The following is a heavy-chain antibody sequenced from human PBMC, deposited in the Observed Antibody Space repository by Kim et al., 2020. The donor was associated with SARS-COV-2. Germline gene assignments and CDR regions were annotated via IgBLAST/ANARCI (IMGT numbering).Heavy chain of an antibody. J-gene: IGHJ4*02. CDR3: ARDHPEYCSSTSCYSQN. D-gene: IGHD2-2*01. CDR1: GGTFSSYA. CDR2: IIPIFGTA. Sequence: SVKVSCKASGGTFSSYAISWVRQAPGQGLEWMGGIIPIFGTANYAQKFQGRVTITADESTSTAYMELSSLRSEDTAVYYCARDHPEYCSSTSCYSQNWGQGTLVTVSS. V-gene: IGHV1-69*13.